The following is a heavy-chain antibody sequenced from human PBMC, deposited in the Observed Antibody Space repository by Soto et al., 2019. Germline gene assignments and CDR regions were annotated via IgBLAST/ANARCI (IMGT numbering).Heavy chain of an antibody. D-gene: IGHD2-21*02. CDR1: GESLSSSSYY. CDR2: IYYSGRT. Sequence: PSETLSLTCIVSGESLSSSSYYWGWILHPPGKGLEWIGSIYYSGRTYYNPSFKSRVTISIDTSKNQFSLKLSSVTATDTAVYYCARKRTTVVTQAYFDHWGQGALVTVSS. CDR3: ARKRTTVVTQAYFDH. J-gene: IGHJ4*02. V-gene: IGHV4-39*01.